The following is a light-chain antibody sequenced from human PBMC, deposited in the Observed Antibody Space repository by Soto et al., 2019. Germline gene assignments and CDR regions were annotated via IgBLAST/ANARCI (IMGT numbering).Light chain of an antibody. CDR2: GAS. CDR1: QSVHSNY. J-gene: IGKJ1*01. V-gene: IGKV3-20*01. Sequence: EIVLTQSPGTLSLSPGERATLSCRASQSVHSNYLAWYQQKPAQSPRLLIYGASTRATGIPDRFDGSGSGTDFTLTITRLEPEDFAVYYCQQYVTSSPRTFGQGTKVDIK. CDR3: QQYVTSSPRT.